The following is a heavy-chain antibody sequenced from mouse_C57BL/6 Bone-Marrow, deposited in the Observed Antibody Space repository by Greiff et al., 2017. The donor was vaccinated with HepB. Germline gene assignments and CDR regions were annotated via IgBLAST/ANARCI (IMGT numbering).Heavy chain of an antibody. CDR1: GYTFTSYW. CDR3: ARSGVGLWYFDV. CDR2: IYPGSGST. V-gene: IGHV1-55*01. J-gene: IGHJ1*03. Sequence: QVQLQQPGAELVKPGASVKMSCKASGYTFTSYWITWVKQRPGQGLEWIGDIYPGSGSTNYNEKFKSKATLTVDTSSSTAYMQLSSLTSEDSAVHYCARSGVGLWYFDVWGTGTTVTVSS. D-gene: IGHD4-1*01.